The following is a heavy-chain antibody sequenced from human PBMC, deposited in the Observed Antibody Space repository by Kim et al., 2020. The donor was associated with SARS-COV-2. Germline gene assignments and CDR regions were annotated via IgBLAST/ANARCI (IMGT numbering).Heavy chain of an antibody. Sequence: ADSVKGRFTISRDNSKNTLYLQMNSLRAEDTAVYYCATLHPGIAEISFDYWGQGTLVTVSS. CDR3: ATLHPGIAEISFDY. J-gene: IGHJ4*02. D-gene: IGHD6-13*01. V-gene: IGHV3-30*01.